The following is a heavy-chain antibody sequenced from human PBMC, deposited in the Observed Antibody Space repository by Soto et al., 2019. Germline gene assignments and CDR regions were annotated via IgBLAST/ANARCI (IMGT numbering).Heavy chain of an antibody. D-gene: IGHD1-1*01. CDR3: ARRYKSAGWLEP. CDR2: INPATGNT. CDR1: GYTFATYA. V-gene: IGHV1-3*01. Sequence: QVQLVQSGAEVKKPGASVKVSCKASGYTFATYAIHWVRQAPGQGLEWMGWINPATGNTEYSEKFQDRVTITRHTTASTASMELRGLRSEDTAVYYCARRYKSAGWLEPWGQGTLVTVSS. J-gene: IGHJ5*02.